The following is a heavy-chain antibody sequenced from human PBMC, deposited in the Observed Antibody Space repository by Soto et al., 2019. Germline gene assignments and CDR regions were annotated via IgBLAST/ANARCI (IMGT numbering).Heavy chain of an antibody. CDR2: ISYEGSNK. CDR1: GFNFSSYG. Sequence: GGSLRLSCAASGFNFSSYGMHWVRQAPGKGLKWVAVISYEGSNKYYADTVKGRFTISRDNSKNKLYLQMNSLRAEDTAVFFCSKDSVNSSDYDILTEFFDYWGQGTLVTVSS. J-gene: IGHJ4*02. CDR3: SKDSVNSSDYDILTEFFDY. D-gene: IGHD3-9*01. V-gene: IGHV3-30*18.